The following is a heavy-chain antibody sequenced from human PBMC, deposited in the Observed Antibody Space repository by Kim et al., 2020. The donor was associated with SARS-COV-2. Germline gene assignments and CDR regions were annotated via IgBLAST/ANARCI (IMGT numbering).Heavy chain of an antibody. CDR2: IYWDDDK. CDR1: GFSLSTSGVG. V-gene: IGHV2-5*02. J-gene: IGHJ5*02. CDR3: AHRRRMEQQLATPAKSTTNWFDP. D-gene: IGHD6-13*01. Sequence: SGPTLVKPTQTLTLTRTFSGFSLSTSGVGVGWIRQPPGKALEWLALIYWDDDKRYSPSLKSRLTITKDTSKNQVVLTMTNMDPVDTATYYCAHRRRMEQQLATPAKSTTNWFDPWGQGTLVTVSS.